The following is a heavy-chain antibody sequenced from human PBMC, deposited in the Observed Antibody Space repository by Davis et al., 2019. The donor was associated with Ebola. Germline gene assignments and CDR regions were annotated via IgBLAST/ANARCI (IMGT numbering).Heavy chain of an antibody. CDR2: IYDSGRT. V-gene: IGHV4-61*08. CDR1: GGSVSSDGYC. CDR3: AKQRWLQSYYFDN. J-gene: IGHJ4*02. D-gene: IGHD5-24*01. Sequence: MPSETLSLTCTVSGGSVSSDGYCWSWIRQTPGKGLEWIGYIYDSGRTYYNPSLKSRVTLSVDTSKNQFSLNLSSVTAADTAVYYCAKQRWLQSYYFDNWGQGTLVTVSS.